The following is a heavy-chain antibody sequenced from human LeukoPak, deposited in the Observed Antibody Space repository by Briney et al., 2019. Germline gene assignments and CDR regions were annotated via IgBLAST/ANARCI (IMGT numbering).Heavy chain of an antibody. V-gene: IGHV3-11*05. CDR1: GLTFSDYY. Sequence: GGSLRLSCAASGLTFSDYYMNWIRQAPGKGLEWVSCISSSSTYTNYADSVKGRFTISRDNAKKSLYLQMNSLRAEDTAVYYCARGQQWVNYWGQGTLVTVSS. CDR3: ARGQQWVNY. J-gene: IGHJ4*02. D-gene: IGHD6-19*01. CDR2: ISSSSTYT.